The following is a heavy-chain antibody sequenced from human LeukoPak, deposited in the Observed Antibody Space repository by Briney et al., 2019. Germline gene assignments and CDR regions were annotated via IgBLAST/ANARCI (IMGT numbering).Heavy chain of an antibody. CDR3: AREDYYDSSGYPGPGDAFDI. Sequence: RVSCKVSGYXLSQFVMHWVRQAPGKGLEWVAVISYDGSNKYYADSVKGRFTISRDNSKNTLYLQMNSLRAEDTAVYYCAREDYYDSSGYPGPGDAFDIWGQGTMVTVSS. CDR2: ISYDGSNK. J-gene: IGHJ3*02. D-gene: IGHD3-22*01. V-gene: IGHV3-30*19. CDR1: GYXLSQFV.